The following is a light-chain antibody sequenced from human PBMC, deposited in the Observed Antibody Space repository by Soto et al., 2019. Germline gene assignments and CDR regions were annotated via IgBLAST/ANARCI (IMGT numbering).Light chain of an antibody. CDR2: GAS. V-gene: IGKV3-15*01. CDR1: QSVSSN. CDR3: QQYNNWPPWT. Sequence: EIVMTQSPATRSVSPGERATLSCRASQSVSSNLAWYQQKPGQAPRLLIYGASTRATGIPARFSGSGSGTEFTLIISSLQSEDFAVYYCQQYNNWPPWTFGQGTKVEIK. J-gene: IGKJ1*01.